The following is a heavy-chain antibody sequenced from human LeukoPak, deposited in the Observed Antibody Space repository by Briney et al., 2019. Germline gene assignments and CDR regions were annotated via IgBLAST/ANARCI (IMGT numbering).Heavy chain of an antibody. CDR1: GGSFSGYY. Sequence: SETLSLTCAVYGGSFSGYYWSWIRQPPGKGLEWSGEINHSGSTNYNPSLKSRVTISVDTSKNQFSLKLSSVTAADTAVYYCARDAVGATRFDFDYWGQGTMVTVSS. V-gene: IGHV4-34*01. D-gene: IGHD1-26*01. J-gene: IGHJ4*03. CDR3: ARDAVGATRFDFDY. CDR2: INHSGST.